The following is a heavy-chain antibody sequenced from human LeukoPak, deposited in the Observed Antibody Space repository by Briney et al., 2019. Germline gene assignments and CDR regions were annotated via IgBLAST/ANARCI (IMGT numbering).Heavy chain of an antibody. CDR1: GYTFTGYY. CDR2: IIPIFGTA. Sequence: GASVKVSCKASGYTFTGYYMHWVRQAAPGRGLEWMGRIIPIFGTANYAQKFQGRVTITTDESTSTAYMELSSLRSEDTAVYYCARDRMIGYSYGHNDYWGQGALVTVSS. CDR3: ARDRMIGYSYGHNDY. J-gene: IGHJ4*02. V-gene: IGHV1-69*05. D-gene: IGHD5-18*01.